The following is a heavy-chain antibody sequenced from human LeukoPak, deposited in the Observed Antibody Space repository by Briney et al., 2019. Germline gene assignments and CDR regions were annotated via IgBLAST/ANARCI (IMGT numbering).Heavy chain of an antibody. CDR1: GFSFSDYA. Sequence: GGSLRLSCAASGFSFSDYAMSWVRQAPGKGLEWVSRINSDGSSTSYADSVKGRFTISRDNAKNTLYLQMNSLRAEDTAVYYCARRQWYCSSTSCYGGSLDYWGQGTLVTVSS. CDR2: INSDGSST. J-gene: IGHJ4*02. D-gene: IGHD2-2*01. V-gene: IGHV3-74*01. CDR3: ARRQWYCSSTSCYGGSLDY.